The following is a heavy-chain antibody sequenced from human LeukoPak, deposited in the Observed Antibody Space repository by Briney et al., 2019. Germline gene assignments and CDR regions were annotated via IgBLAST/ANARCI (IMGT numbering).Heavy chain of an antibody. CDR3: AKNCGSGSYYYGMDV. D-gene: IGHD3-10*01. CDR1: GFTFSSFP. J-gene: IGHJ6*02. V-gene: IGHV3-23*01. CDR2: ISGSGGST. Sequence: PGGSLRLSCAASGFTFSSFPMSWVRQAPGKGLEWVSAISGSGGSTYYADSVKGRFTISRDNSKNTLYLQMNSLRAEDTAVYYCAKNCGSGSYYYGMDVWGQGTTVTVSS.